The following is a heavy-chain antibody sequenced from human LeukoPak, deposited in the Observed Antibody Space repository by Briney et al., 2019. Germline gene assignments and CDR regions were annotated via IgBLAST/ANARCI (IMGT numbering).Heavy chain of an antibody. Sequence: GGSLRLSCAASGFTSSDHYMYGVRQAPGKGLEWIGRSRNKANSYSTEYAASVKGRFTISRVESENSLYLQMNGLKTEDTAVYYCGVGASIVKYYFYMGVRGTGTTVTVSS. V-gene: IGHV3-72*01. CDR1: GFTSSDHY. CDR2: SRNKANSYST. J-gene: IGHJ6*03. D-gene: IGHD1-26*01. CDR3: GVGASIVKYYFYMGV.